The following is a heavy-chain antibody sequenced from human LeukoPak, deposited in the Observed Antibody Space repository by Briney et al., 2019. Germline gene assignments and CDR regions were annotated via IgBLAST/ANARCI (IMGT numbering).Heavy chain of an antibody. D-gene: IGHD3-3*01. J-gene: IGHJ5*02. CDR3: ARYTIFGVVTRNWFDP. CDR1: GYTFTSYY. Sequence: ASVKVSCKASGYTFTSYYMHWVRQAPGQGLEWMGIINPSGGSTSYAQKFQGRVTMTRDTSTSTVYMELSSLRSEDTAVYYCARYTIFGVVTRNWFDPWGQGTLVTVSS. CDR2: INPSGGST. V-gene: IGHV1-46*01.